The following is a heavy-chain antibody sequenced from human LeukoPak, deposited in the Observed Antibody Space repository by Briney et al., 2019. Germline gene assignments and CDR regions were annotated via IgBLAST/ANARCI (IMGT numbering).Heavy chain of an antibody. V-gene: IGHV3-48*03. Sequence: GGSLRLSCAASGFTFSSYEMNWVRQAPGKGLEWVSYISSSGSTIYYADSLKGRFTISRDSAKNSLYLQMNSLRAEDTAVYYCARAPQVAYFDYWGQGTLVTVSS. J-gene: IGHJ4*02. CDR3: ARAPQVAYFDY. CDR2: ISSSGSTI. D-gene: IGHD5-12*01. CDR1: GFTFSSYE.